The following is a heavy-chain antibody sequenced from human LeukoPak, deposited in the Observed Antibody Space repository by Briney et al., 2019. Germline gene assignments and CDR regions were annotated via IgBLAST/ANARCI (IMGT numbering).Heavy chain of an antibody. CDR2: ISGSGGST. V-gene: IGHV3-23*01. J-gene: IGHJ4*02. CDR3: AKDVGYYDSSGHSDY. CDR1: GFTFSSYA. Sequence: GGSLRLSCAASGFTFSSYAMSWVRQAPGKGLEWVSAISGSGGSTYYADSVKGRFTISRDNSKNTLYLQMNSLRAEDTAVYYCAKDVGYYDSSGHSDYWGQATLVTVSS. D-gene: IGHD3-22*01.